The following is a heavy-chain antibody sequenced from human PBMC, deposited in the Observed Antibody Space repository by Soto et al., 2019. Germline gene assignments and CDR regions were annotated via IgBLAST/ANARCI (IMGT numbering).Heavy chain of an antibody. V-gene: IGHV3-11*01. Sequence: QVQLVESGGGLVKPGGSLRLSCAASGFTFSDYYMSWIRQAPGKGLEWVSYISSSGSTIYYADSVKGQFTISRDNAKNSLYPQMNSLRAEDTAVYYCARDVTPFPYNWFDPWGQGTLVTVSS. CDR2: ISSSGSTI. CDR1: GFTFSDYY. J-gene: IGHJ5*02. CDR3: ARDVTPFPYNWFDP.